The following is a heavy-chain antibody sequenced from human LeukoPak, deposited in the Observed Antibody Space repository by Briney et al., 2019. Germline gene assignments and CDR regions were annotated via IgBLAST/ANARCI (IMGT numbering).Heavy chain of an antibody. CDR1: GFTFSGSA. J-gene: IGHJ4*02. V-gene: IGHV3-73*01. CDR3: TRVESGGGY. Sequence: GGSLKLSCAASGFTFSGSAMHWVRQASGKELEWVGRIRSKANSYATAYAASVKGRFTISRDDSKNTAYLQMNSLKTEDTAVYYCTRVESGGGYWGQGTLVTVSS. CDR2: IRSKANSYAT. D-gene: IGHD3-16*01.